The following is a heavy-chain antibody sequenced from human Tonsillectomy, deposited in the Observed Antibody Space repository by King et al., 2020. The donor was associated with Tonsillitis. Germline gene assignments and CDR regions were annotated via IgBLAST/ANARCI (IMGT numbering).Heavy chain of an antibody. V-gene: IGHV5-51*01. J-gene: IGHJ4*02. Sequence: VQLVESGAEVKKPGESLKISCKCSGYSFTIYWIGWVRQMPGKGLEWMGIITPGDSDTRYSPSFQGPATISADKSISTAYLQRGSLKASDTAMYYCARPRHCGGDCYSHYYFDYWGQGTLVTVSS. CDR1: GYSFTIYW. CDR3: ARPRHCGGDCYSHYYFDY. CDR2: ITPGDSDT. D-gene: IGHD2-21*02.